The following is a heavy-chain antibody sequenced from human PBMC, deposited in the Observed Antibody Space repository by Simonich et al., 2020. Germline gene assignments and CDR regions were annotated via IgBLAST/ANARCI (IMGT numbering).Heavy chain of an antibody. V-gene: IGHV4-38-2*01. CDR2: IYHSGST. J-gene: IGHJ6*02. Sequence: QVQLQESGPGLVKPSETLSLTCAVSGYSISSGYYWGWIRQPPGKGLEWIGSIYHSGSTHYTPSLKSRGTISVDTSKNQFSRKLSSVTAADTAVYYCARVGYSNYYYYGMDVWGQGTTVTVSS. D-gene: IGHD6-13*01. CDR1: GYSISSGYY. CDR3: ARVGYSNYYYYGMDV.